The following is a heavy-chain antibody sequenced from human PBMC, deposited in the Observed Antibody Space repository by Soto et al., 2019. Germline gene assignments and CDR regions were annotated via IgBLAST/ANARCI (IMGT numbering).Heavy chain of an antibody. CDR3: ARNLGFLEWLLVWFDP. J-gene: IGHJ5*02. V-gene: IGHV4-38-2*01. D-gene: IGHD3-3*01. CDR2: IYHSGST. CDR1: GYSISSGYY. Sequence: SETLSLTCAVSGYSISSGYYWGWIRQPPGKGLEWIGSIYHSGSTYYNPSLESRVTISVDTSKNQFSLKLSSVTAADTAVYYCARNLGFLEWLLVWFDPWGQGTLVT.